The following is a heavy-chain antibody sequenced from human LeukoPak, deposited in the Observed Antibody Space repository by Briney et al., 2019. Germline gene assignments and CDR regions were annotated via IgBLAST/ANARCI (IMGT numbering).Heavy chain of an antibody. J-gene: IGHJ4*02. CDR1: GFTFSSYA. CDR2: ISTTGGGT. V-gene: IGHV3-23*01. D-gene: IGHD6-13*01. CDR3: AKDRYSSSWYYFDY. Sequence: GGSLRLSCAASGFTFSSYAMTWVRQAPGKGLEWVSAISTTGGGTYYADSVKGRFTISRDNSKNTLYLQMNSLRADDTAVYFCAKDRYSSSWYYFDYWGQGTLVTVSS.